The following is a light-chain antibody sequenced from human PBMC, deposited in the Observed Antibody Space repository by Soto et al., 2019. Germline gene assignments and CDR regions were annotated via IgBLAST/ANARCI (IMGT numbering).Light chain of an antibody. CDR1: SSDVGGYNY. CDR3: SSYTTSSTHV. J-gene: IGLJ1*01. Sequence: QSVLTQPASVSGSPGQSITISCTGTSSDVGGYNYVSWYQHHPGKAPTLMIYKVSNRPSGVSNRFSGSKSGNTASLTISGLQAEDEADYYCSSYTTSSTHVFGTGTKVTVL. V-gene: IGLV2-14*01. CDR2: KVS.